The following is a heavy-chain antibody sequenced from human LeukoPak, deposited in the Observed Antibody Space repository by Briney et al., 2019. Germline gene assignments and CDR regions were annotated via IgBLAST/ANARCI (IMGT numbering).Heavy chain of an antibody. V-gene: IGHV1-18*01. CDR3: ARVHYDSSGYDEGGWFDP. D-gene: IGHD3-22*01. CDR1: RYTFTSYG. J-gene: IGHJ5*02. CDR2: ISAYNGNT. Sequence: ASVKVSCKASRYTFTSYGISWVRQAPGQGLEGMGWISAYNGNTNYAQKLQGRVTMTTDTSTSTAYMELRSLRSDDTAVYYCARVHYDSSGYDEGGWFDPWGQGTLVTVSS.